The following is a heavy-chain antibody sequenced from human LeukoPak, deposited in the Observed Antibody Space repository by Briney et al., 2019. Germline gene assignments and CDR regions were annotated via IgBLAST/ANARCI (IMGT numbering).Heavy chain of an antibody. D-gene: IGHD3-10*01. V-gene: IGHV3-7*02. Sequence: GGSLRLSCAASGFIFRNYWMSWLRQAPGKGLEGVASIKLDGSEKYHVDSVKGRFTISRDNAKNSLYLQMNSLRAEDTAVYYCARRGPSFDYWGQGTVVTVSS. CDR1: GFIFRNYW. CDR2: IKLDGSEK. J-gene: IGHJ4*02. CDR3: ARRGPSFDY.